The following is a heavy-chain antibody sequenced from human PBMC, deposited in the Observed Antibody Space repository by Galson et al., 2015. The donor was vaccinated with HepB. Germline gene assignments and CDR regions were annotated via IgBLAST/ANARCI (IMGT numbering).Heavy chain of an antibody. CDR3: TTEGPIVVVPAASVPFDI. D-gene: IGHD2-2*01. CDR2: IKSKTDGGSS. Sequence: SLRLSCAASGFTFSNAWMSWVRQAPGKGLEWVGRIKSKTDGGSSDYAAPVKGRFTISRDDSKNTLYLQMNSLKTEDTDVYYCTTEGPIVVVPAASVPFDIWGQGTMVTVSS. CDR1: GFTFSNAW. J-gene: IGHJ3*02. V-gene: IGHV3-15*05.